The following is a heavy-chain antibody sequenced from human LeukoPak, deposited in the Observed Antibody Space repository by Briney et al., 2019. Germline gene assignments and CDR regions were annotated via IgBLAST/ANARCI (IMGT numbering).Heavy chain of an antibody. CDR2: ISYDGSNK. D-gene: IGHD3-10*01. Sequence: GGSLRLSCAASGFTFSSYAMHWVRQAPGKGLEWVAVISYDGSNKYYADSVKGRFTISRDNSKNTLYLQMNSLRAEDTAVYYCARGRGWFGELNDAFDIWGQGTMVTVSS. CDR1: GFTFSSYA. CDR3: ARGRGWFGELNDAFDI. J-gene: IGHJ3*02. V-gene: IGHV3-30-3*01.